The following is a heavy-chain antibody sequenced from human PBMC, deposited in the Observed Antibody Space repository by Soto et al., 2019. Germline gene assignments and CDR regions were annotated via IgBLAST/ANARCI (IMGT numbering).Heavy chain of an antibody. D-gene: IGHD3-3*02. CDR1: GGTFRTSA. CDR2: IMPVFPTP. J-gene: IGHJ6*01. CDR3: ARDKDRQQLGGNYYYIMDV. Sequence: QVQLVQSGAEVKKPGSSVKVSCKTSGGTFRTSAISWVRQAPGQGLEWMGGIMPVFPTPDYAQKFQGRVTXTXDXXTSTAYMELSSLRSEGTAVYYCARDKDRQQLGGNYYYIMDVWGQGTTVTVSS. V-gene: IGHV1-69*05.